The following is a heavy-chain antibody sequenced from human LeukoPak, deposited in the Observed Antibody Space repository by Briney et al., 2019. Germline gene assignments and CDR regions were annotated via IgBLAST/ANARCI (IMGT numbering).Heavy chain of an antibody. D-gene: IGHD6-13*01. V-gene: IGHV4-4*07. CDR2: IYTSGST. Sequence: SETLSLTCTVSGGSISSYYWSWIRQPAGKGLGWIGRIYTSGSTNYNPSLKSRVTMSVDTSKNQFSLKLSSVTAADTAVYYCARGRRWAAAGHFDYWGQGTLVTVSS. J-gene: IGHJ4*02. CDR3: ARGRRWAAAGHFDY. CDR1: GGSISSYY.